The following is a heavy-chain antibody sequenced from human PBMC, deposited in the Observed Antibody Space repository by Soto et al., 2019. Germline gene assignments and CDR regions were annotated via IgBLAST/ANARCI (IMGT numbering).Heavy chain of an antibody. J-gene: IGHJ5*01. CDR2: ANPSYGDT. V-gene: IGHV1-46*01. CDR1: GYTFTFYY. CDR3: ARGSEVASRQLFDF. Sequence: QVQLVQSGAEVRKPGASVRISCKASGYTFTFYYIHWVRQAPGQGLEWMGTANPSYGDTAYSQKFQGRVTLTRDTSTTTVYMDLSSLRSEDTAVYFCARGSEVASRQLFDFWGQGSLVSVSS. D-gene: IGHD6-6*01.